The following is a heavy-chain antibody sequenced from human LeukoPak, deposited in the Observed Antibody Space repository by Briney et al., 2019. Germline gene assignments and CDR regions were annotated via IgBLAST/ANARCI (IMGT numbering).Heavy chain of an antibody. CDR2: IYYSGST. V-gene: IGHV4-39*07. D-gene: IGHD2-15*01. J-gene: IGHJ4*02. CDR3: ASDIVVDTDY. CDR1: GGSISSSSYY. Sequence: SETLSLTCTVSGGSISSSSYYWGWIRQPPGKGLEWIGSIYYSGSTYYNPSLKSRVTISVDTSKNQFSLKLSSVTAADTAVYYCASDIVVDTDYWGQGTLVTVSS.